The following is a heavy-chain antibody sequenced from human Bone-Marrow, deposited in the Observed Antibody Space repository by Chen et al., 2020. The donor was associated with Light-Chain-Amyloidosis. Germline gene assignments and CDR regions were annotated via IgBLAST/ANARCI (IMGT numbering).Heavy chain of an antibody. D-gene: IGHD6-13*01. V-gene: IGHV3-30*04. CDR1: GFTFSSDA. CDR2: ISYDGSNK. J-gene: IGHJ3*02. CDR3: AREYSSSWYDAFDI. Sequence: QVQLVESGGGVVQPGRSLRLSCAASGFTFSSDAMHWVRQAPGKGLEWVAVISYDGSNKYYADSVKGRFTISRDNSKNTLYLQMNSLRAEDTAVYYCAREYSSSWYDAFDIWGQGTMVTVSS.